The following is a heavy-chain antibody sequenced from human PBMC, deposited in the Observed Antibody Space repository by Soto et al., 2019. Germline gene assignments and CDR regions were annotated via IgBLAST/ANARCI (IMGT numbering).Heavy chain of an antibody. J-gene: IGHJ6*02. Sequence: QIQLVQSGPEVKKPGTSVKVSCKASGFSFSSSVVQWVRQARGQRLEWIGWIVVGSGNTNYAQKFQERVTITRDMSTYTDYMELSSLRSEDTAVYYCAARVRDGCHPYYYYYGMDVWGQGTTVTVSS. V-gene: IGHV1-58*01. CDR3: AARVRDGCHPYYYYYGMDV. CDR2: IVVGSGNT. D-gene: IGHD6-19*01. CDR1: GFSFSSSV.